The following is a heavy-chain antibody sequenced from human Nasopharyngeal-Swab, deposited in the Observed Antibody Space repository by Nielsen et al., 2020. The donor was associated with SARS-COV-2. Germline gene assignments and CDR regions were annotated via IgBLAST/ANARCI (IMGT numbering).Heavy chain of an antibody. V-gene: IGHV4-34*01. Sequence: SETLSLTCAVYGGSFSGYYWSWIRQPPGKGLEWIGEINHSGSTNYNPSPKSRVTISVDTSKNQFSLKLSSVTAADTAVYYCARGVKSKGGSSGRDYWGQGTLVTVSS. D-gene: IGHD6-19*01. CDR2: INHSGST. J-gene: IGHJ4*02. CDR1: GGSFSGYY. CDR3: ARGVKSKGGSSGRDY.